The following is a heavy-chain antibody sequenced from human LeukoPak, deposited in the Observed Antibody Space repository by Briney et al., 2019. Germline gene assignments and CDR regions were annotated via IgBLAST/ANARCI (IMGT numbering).Heavy chain of an antibody. V-gene: IGHV4-38-2*02. CDR1: GGSVSGYY. CDR2: IYHSGST. CDR3: ARDRITVAGPDYYYYYMDV. Sequence: SETLSLTCTISGGSVSGYYWGWIRQPPGKGLEWIGSIYHSGSTYYNLSLKSRVTISVDTSKNQFSLKLSSVTAADTAVYYCARDRITVAGPDYYYYYMDVWGKGTTVTVSS. D-gene: IGHD6-19*01. J-gene: IGHJ6*03.